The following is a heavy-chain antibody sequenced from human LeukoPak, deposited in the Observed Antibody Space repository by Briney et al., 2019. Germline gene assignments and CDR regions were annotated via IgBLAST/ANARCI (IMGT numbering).Heavy chain of an antibody. Sequence: GGSLRISCAASGFTFSSYSTNWVRQAPGKGLEWVSYISSSNRTIYYADSVKGRFTISRDNAKNSLYLQMNSLRAEDTAVYYCAPLTVVTRTLIDYWGQGTLVTVSS. CDR1: GFTFSSYS. J-gene: IGHJ4*02. CDR3: APLTVVTRTLIDY. D-gene: IGHD2-15*01. V-gene: IGHV3-48*01. CDR2: ISSSNRTI.